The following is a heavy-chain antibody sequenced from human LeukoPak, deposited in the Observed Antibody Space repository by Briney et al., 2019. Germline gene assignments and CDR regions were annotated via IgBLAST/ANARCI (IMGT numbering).Heavy chain of an antibody. CDR2: IRYDGSNK. V-gene: IGHV3-30*02. CDR1: GFTFSSYG. J-gene: IGHJ4*02. D-gene: IGHD6-6*01. Sequence: QTGGSLRLSCAASGFTFSSYGMHWARQAPGKGLGWVAFIRYDGSNKYYADSVKGRFTISRDNSKNTLYLQMNSLRAEDTAVYYCAKAEYNSSPYDYWGQGTLVTVSS. CDR3: AKAEYNSSPYDY.